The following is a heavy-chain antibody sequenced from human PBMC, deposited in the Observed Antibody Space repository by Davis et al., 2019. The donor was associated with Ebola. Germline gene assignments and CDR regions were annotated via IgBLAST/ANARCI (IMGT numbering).Heavy chain of an antibody. CDR2: IRPDGSEE. V-gene: IGHV3-7*03. CDR1: GFTFRNYW. D-gene: IGHD6-13*01. Sequence: GGSLRLSCAASGFTFRNYWMSWVRQAPGKGLEWVANIRPDGSEEQYMDSLKGRITISRDNAKNSLYLQVNSLRDEDTAVYYCAKFSRAGESDWGQGTLVTVSS. J-gene: IGHJ4*02. CDR3: AKFSRAGESD.